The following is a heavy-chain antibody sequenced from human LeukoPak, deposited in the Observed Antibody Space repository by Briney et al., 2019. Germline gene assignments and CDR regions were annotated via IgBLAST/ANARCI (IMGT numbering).Heavy chain of an antibody. J-gene: IGHJ4*02. D-gene: IGHD6-13*01. CDR2: ISYSGST. V-gene: IGHV4-39*01. CDR3: ARRRGQQLVLQDAY. CDR1: GASISSSSYY. Sequence: PSETLSLTCAVSGASISSSSYYWGWIRQPPGKGLEWIGSISYSGSTYYNPSLKSRVTISVDTSKNQFSLKLSSVTAADTAVYYCARRRGQQLVLQDAYWGQGTLATVSS.